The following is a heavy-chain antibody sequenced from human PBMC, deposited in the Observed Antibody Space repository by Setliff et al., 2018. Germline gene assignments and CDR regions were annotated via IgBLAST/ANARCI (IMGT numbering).Heavy chain of an antibody. CDR1: GFTFSSYS. J-gene: IGHJ4*02. Sequence: GGSLRLSCAASGFTFSSYSMNWVRQAPGKGLEWVSSISSSSSYIYYADSVKGRFTISRDNAKNSLYLQMNSLRAEDTAVYYCARDPCCESKKYYFDYWGQGTLVTVSS. D-gene: IGHD2-15*01. CDR2: ISSSSSYI. V-gene: IGHV3-21*01. CDR3: ARDPCCESKKYYFDY.